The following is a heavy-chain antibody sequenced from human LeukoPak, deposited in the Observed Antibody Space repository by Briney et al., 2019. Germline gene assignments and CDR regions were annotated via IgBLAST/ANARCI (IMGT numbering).Heavy chain of an antibody. V-gene: IGHV4-59*01. Sequence: SETLSLTCTVSGVSISSYYWSWIRQPPGKGLEWIGYFYNSGTTNHNPSLKPRVTISVDTSKNQFSLKLSSVTAADTAVYYCARVVYYGSGSSIPYYFDYWGQGTLVTVSS. J-gene: IGHJ4*02. CDR1: GVSISSYY. CDR3: ARVVYYGSGSSIPYYFDY. D-gene: IGHD3-10*01. CDR2: FYNSGTT.